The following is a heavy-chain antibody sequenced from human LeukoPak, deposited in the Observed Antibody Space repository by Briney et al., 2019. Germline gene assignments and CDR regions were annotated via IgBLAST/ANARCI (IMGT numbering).Heavy chain of an antibody. Sequence: GGSLRLSCAASGFTFSSYAMSWVRQAPGEGLEWVSAISGSGGSTYYADSVKGRFTISRDNSKNTLYLQMNSLRAEDTAVYYCAKVAYDSSGYYYFDYWGQGTLVTVSS. D-gene: IGHD3-22*01. CDR3: AKVAYDSSGYYYFDY. V-gene: IGHV3-23*01. CDR1: GFTFSSYA. J-gene: IGHJ4*02. CDR2: ISGSGGST.